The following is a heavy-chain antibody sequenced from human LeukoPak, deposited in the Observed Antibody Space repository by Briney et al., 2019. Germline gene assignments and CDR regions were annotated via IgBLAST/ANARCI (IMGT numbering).Heavy chain of an antibody. CDR2: LYSGGTT. D-gene: IGHD3-9*01. J-gene: IGHJ3*01. V-gene: IGHV3-66*01. CDR3: ARGRILTGYYDAFDV. Sequence: GGSLRLSCAASGFXVSSDYLTWVRQAPGKGQEWVSVLYSGGTTFYAESVKGRFTISRDNSKNMLYLQMNSLRVEDTAVYYCARGRILTGYYDAFDVWGQGTTVTVSS. CDR1: GFXVSSDY.